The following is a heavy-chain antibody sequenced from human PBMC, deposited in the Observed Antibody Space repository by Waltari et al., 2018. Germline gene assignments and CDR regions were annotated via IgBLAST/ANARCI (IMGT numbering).Heavy chain of an antibody. CDR1: GGSFSGYY. V-gene: IGHV4-34*01. J-gene: IGHJ5*02. CDR3: ARKGGSYLGWFDP. CDR2: INHSGST. Sequence: QVQLQQWGAGLLKPSETLSLTCAVYGGSFSGYYWSWIRQPPGKGLEWIGEINHSGSTNYNPSLKSRVTISVDTSKNQFSLKLSSVTAADTAVDYCARKGGSYLGWFDPWGQGTLVTVSS. D-gene: IGHD1-26*01.